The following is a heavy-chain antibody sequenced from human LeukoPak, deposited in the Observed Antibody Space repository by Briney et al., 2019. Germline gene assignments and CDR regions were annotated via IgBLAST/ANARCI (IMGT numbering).Heavy chain of an antibody. Sequence: PETLSLTCTVSGYSISSGYYWGWIRQPPGKGLEWIGEINHSGSTNYNPSLKSRVTISLDTSKSQFSLKVRYVTAADTAVYYCARGLNDSWTGENYWGQGTLVTVSS. D-gene: IGHD3-3*01. J-gene: IGHJ4*02. V-gene: IGHV4-38-2*02. CDR2: INHSGST. CDR1: GYSISSGYY. CDR3: ARGLNDSWTGENY.